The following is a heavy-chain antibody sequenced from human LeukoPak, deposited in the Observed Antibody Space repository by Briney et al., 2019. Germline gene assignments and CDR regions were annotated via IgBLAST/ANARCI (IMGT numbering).Heavy chain of an antibody. J-gene: IGHJ4*02. CDR2: ITSDGSST. D-gene: IGHD5-18*01. CDR3: AREGGIQLWLAY. Sequence: PGGSLRLSCAASGFTVSSYWMHWVRQAPGKGLVWVSRITSDGSSTSYADSVKGRFTISRDNAKNTLYLQMNSLRAEDTAVYYCAREGGIQLWLAYWGQGTLVTVSS. V-gene: IGHV3-74*01. CDR1: GFTVSSYW.